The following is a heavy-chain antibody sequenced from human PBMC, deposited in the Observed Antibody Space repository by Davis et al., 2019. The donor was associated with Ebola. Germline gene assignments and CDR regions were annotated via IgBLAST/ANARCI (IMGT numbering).Heavy chain of an antibody. CDR3: ARVPDMITFGGTPPDY. D-gene: IGHD3-16*01. Sequence: AASVKVSCKASRYTFTNYYMHWVRQAPGQGLEWMGWINPNSGGTNYAQKFQGWVTMTRDTSISTAYMELSRLRSDDTAVYYCARVPDMITFGGTPPDYWGQGTLVTVSS. J-gene: IGHJ4*02. CDR2: INPNSGGT. CDR1: RYTFTNYY. V-gene: IGHV1-2*04.